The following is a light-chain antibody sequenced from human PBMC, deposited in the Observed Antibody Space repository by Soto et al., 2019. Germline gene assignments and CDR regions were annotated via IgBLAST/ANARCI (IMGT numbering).Light chain of an antibody. CDR2: EVT. Sequence: QSVLTEPPSASGSPGQSVTISCTGTSSDVGAYNYVSWYQQHAGKAPKLVIYEVTKRPSGVPDRFSGSKSANTASLTVSGLQAEDEADYYCSSFASSNTLLFGGGTKLTVL. CDR3: SSFASSNTLL. V-gene: IGLV2-8*01. CDR1: SSDVGAYNY. J-gene: IGLJ3*02.